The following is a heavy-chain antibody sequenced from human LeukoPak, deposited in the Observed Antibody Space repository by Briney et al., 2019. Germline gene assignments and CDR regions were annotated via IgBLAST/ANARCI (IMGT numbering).Heavy chain of an antibody. Sequence: SETLSLTCTVSGGLISSGSYYWNWIRQHPGKGLEWIGYIYYSGSTYHNPSLKSRVTISVDTSKNQFSLKLSSVTAADTAVYYCARERGYYDILTGYPLSALGYGMDVWGQGTTVTVSS. D-gene: IGHD3-9*01. CDR1: GGLISSGSYY. CDR2: IYYSGST. CDR3: ARERGYYDILTGYPLSALGYGMDV. V-gene: IGHV4-31*03. J-gene: IGHJ6*02.